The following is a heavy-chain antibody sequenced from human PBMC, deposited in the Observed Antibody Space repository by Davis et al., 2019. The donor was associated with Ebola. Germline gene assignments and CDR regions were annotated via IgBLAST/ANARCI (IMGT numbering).Heavy chain of an antibody. V-gene: IGHV1-18*01. Sequence: ASVKVSCKASGYTFTSYGISWVRQAPGQGLEWMGWISAYNGTTNYAQKLQGRVTMTTDTSTSTAYMELRSLRSDDTAVYYCARVFGAMYYYGMDVWGQGTTVTVSS. J-gene: IGHJ6*02. CDR2: ISAYNGTT. CDR3: ARVFGAMYYYGMDV. D-gene: IGHD1-26*01. CDR1: GYTFTSYG.